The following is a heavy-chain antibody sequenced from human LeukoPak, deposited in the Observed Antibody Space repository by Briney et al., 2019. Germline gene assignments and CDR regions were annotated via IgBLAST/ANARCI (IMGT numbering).Heavy chain of an antibody. CDR3: AKDIGIRSSMIVVVSFDY. CDR1: GFTFDDYA. V-gene: IGHV3-9*01. D-gene: IGHD3-22*01. Sequence: KPGGSLRLSCAASGFTFDDYAMHWVRQAPGKGLEWVSGISWNSGSIGYADSVKGRFTISRDNAKNSLYLQMNSLRAEDTALYYCAKDIGIRSSMIVVVSFDYWGQGTLVTVSS. CDR2: ISWNSGSI. J-gene: IGHJ4*02.